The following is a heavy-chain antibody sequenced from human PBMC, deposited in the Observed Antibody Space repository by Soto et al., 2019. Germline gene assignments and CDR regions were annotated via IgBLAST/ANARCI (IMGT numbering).Heavy chain of an antibody. Sequence: ASVKISCKASGYTFSTYAMHWVRQAPGQSLEWMGWLNGGTGQTRYSQKFQDRVIITRDTSASTGYMELSSLTSEDTAVYYCARGKGMEENYFYYGLDIWGQGXTFPVYS. CDR2: LNGGTGQT. CDR1: GYTFSTYA. J-gene: IGHJ6*02. CDR3: ARGKGMEENYFYYGLDI. D-gene: IGHD1-1*01. V-gene: IGHV1-3*01.